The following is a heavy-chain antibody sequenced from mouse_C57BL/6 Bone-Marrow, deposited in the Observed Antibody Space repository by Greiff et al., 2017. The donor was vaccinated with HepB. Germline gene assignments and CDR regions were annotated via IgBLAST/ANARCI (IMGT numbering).Heavy chain of an antibody. V-gene: IGHV1-54*01. D-gene: IGHD2-3*01. Sequence: VQLQQSGAELVRPGTSVKVSCKASGYAFTNYLIEWVKQRPGQGLEWIGVINPGSGGPNYNEKFKGKATLTADKSSSTAYMQLSSLTSEDSAVYFCARNDGYFHWYFDVWGTGTTVTVSS. CDR3: ARNDGYFHWYFDV. CDR1: GYAFTNYL. J-gene: IGHJ1*03. CDR2: INPGSGGP.